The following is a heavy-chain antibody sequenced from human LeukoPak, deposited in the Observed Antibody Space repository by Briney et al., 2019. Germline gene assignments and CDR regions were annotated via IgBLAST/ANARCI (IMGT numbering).Heavy chain of an antibody. V-gene: IGHV3-30*02. CDR2: IRYDGSSK. J-gene: IGHJ4*02. CDR3: ARDQAGSGHYADY. CDR1: GFTFSNYA. D-gene: IGHD3-10*01. Sequence: GGSLRLSCAASGFTFSNYAMHWVRQAPGKGLEWLAYIRYDGSSKYYADFVKGRFTISRDYSKNTLYLHMNSLRAEDTAVYYCARDQAGSGHYADYWGRGTLVTVSS.